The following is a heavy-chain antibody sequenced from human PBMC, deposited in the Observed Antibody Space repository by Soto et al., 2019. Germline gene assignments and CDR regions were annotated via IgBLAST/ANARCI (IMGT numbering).Heavy chain of an antibody. J-gene: IGHJ4*02. CDR1: GFTFSNYA. CDR3: ARAGFNYYFDY. CDR2: ISYDGSNK. V-gene: IGHV3-30-3*01. Sequence: GGSLRLSCAASGFTFSNYAMHWVRQAPGKGLEWVAVISYDGSNKYYADSVKGRLTISRDNSKNTVYLQLNSLRAEDTAVYFGARAGFNYYFDYWGLGTLVTVSS.